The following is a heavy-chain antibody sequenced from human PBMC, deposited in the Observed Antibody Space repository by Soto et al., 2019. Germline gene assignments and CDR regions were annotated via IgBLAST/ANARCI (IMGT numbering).Heavy chain of an antibody. Sequence: SETLSLTCTVSGGSISSGDYYWSWSRQPPGKGLEWIGYIYYSGSTYYNPSLKSRVTISVDTYKNQFSLKLSSVTAADTAVYYCARASTSGGNWFDPWGQGTLVTVSS. V-gene: IGHV4-30-4*01. CDR1: GGSISSGDYY. J-gene: IGHJ5*02. CDR3: ARASTSGGNWFDP. CDR2: IYYSGST. D-gene: IGHD3-10*01.